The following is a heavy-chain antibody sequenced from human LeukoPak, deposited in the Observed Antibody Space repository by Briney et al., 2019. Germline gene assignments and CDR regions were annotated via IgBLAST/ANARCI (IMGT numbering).Heavy chain of an antibody. CDR3: ARGPPDGSGSYYPGAD. Sequence: GGSLRLSCAASGFSFSSYWMHWVRQVPGKGLVWVSRINSHGSSTSYADSVKGRFTISRDNAKNTLYLQMNSLRVEDTAVYYCARGPPDGSGSYYPGADWGQGTLVTVSS. CDR2: INSHGSST. V-gene: IGHV3-74*01. CDR1: GFSFSSYW. D-gene: IGHD3-10*01. J-gene: IGHJ4*02.